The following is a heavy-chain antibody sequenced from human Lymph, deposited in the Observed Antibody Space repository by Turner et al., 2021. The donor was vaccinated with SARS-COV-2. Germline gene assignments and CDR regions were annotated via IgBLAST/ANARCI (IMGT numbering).Heavy chain of an antibody. D-gene: IGHD2-2*01. CDR1: GGSVNSYD. V-gene: IGHV1-69*01. J-gene: IGHJ6*02. CDR3: ARDLSPIRVVVVPAARSRYYYGMDV. CDR2: IIPIFGTA. Sequence: QMQLVQSGAEVKKPGSSVKVPCKASGGSVNSYDSSWVRQAPGQGLGWMGGIIPIFGTANYAQKFQGRVTISADESTSTAYMELSSLRSEDTAVYYCARDLSPIRVVVVPAARSRYYYGMDVWGQGTTVTVSS.